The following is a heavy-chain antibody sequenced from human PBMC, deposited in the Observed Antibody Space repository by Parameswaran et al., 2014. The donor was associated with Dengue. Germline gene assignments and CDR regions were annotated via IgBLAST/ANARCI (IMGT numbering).Heavy chain of an antibody. V-gene: IGHV1-18*01. CDR2: ISAYNGNT. CDR3: ARDRGAGGGYYLFGRMDV. Sequence: SWVRQAPGQGLEWMGWISAYNGNTNYAQKLQGRVTMTTDTSTSTAYMELRSLRSDDTAVYYCARDRGAGGGYYLFGRMDVWGQGTTVTVSS. J-gene: IGHJ6*02. D-gene: IGHD3-3*01.